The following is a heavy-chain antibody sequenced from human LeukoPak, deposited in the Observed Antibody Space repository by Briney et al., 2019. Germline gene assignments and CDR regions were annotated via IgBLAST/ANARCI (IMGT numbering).Heavy chain of an antibody. CDR2: IWYDGSNK. J-gene: IGHJ4*02. CDR1: GFTFSSYG. Sequence: PSRSLRLSCAASGFTFSSYGMHWVRQAPGKGLEWVAVIWYDGSNKYYADSVKGRFTISRDNSKNTLYLQMNSLRAEDTAVYYCARDSLSSGPDYWGQGTLVTVSS. CDR3: ARDSLSSGPDY. V-gene: IGHV3-33*01. D-gene: IGHD3-22*01.